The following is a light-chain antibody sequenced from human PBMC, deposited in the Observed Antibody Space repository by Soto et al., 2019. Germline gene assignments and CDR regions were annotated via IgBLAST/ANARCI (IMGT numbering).Light chain of an antibody. CDR3: HQSYSTPQGT. CDR1: QSISSY. J-gene: IGKJ1*01. Sequence: DIQMTQSPSSLSASVGDRVTITCRASQSISSYLNWYQQKPGKAPKLLIYAASSLQSGVPSRFSGSGSGTDFTLTISSLQPEDFATYYCHQSYSTPQGTFGQGTKVEIK. CDR2: AAS. V-gene: IGKV1-39*01.